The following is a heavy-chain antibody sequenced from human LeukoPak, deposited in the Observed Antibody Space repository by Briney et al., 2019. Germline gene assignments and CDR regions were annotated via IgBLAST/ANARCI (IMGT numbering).Heavy chain of an antibody. CDR3: ARVVYYYGSGSYSSRAFDY. Sequence: SETLSLTCTVSGDSISSGDYYWSWIRQPAGKGLEWIGRISSSGSTNYNPSLKSRVTISVDTSKNQFSLKLSSVTAADTAVYYCARVVYYYGSGSYSSRAFDYWGQGTLVTVSS. J-gene: IGHJ4*02. CDR1: GDSISSGDYY. CDR2: ISSSGST. V-gene: IGHV4-61*02. D-gene: IGHD3-10*01.